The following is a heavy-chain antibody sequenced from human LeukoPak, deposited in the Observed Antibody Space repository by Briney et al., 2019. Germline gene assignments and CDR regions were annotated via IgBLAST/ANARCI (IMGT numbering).Heavy chain of an antibody. V-gene: IGHV3-23*01. CDR2: ISGSGGST. CDR3: AIGPYCSSSSCLPFGY. CDR1: GFTFSSYA. J-gene: IGHJ4*02. D-gene: IGHD2-2*01. Sequence: GGSLRLSCAASGFTFSSYAMSWVRQAPGKGLEWVSAISGSGGSTYYADSVKGRFTISRDNAKNSLYLQMNSLRDEDTAVYYCAIGPYCSSSSCLPFGYWGQGTLVTVSS.